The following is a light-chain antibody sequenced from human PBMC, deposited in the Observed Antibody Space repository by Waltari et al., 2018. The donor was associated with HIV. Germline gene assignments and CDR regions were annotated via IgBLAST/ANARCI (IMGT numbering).Light chain of an antibody. CDR2: EAN. J-gene: IGLJ3*02. Sequence: NFMLTQPHSVSESPGKTVTISCTRSSGSIASNYVQWYQQRPGSAPTTVIYEANQRPAGSPERFSGSIDSSTNSAALPSSGLKTEDDAAYYCQSYGGSNDGVFGGETKQTVL. CDR3: QSYGGSNDGV. CDR1: SGSIASNY. V-gene: IGLV6-57*04.